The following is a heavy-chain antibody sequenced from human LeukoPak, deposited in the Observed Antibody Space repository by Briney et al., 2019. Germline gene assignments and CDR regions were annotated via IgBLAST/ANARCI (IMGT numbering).Heavy chain of an antibody. CDR3: AIGILTGYYI. Sequence: SETLSLTCTVSGGSVSSSNYHWAWIRQSPGMGLEWIGTLYSTGITSQNPDASLKSRVTLSVDTSRNQFSLELSSVTAADTAVYYCAIGILTGYYIWGQGTLVNVSS. CDR2: LYSTGIT. D-gene: IGHD3-9*01. J-gene: IGHJ4*02. CDR1: GGSVSSSNYH. V-gene: IGHV4-39*07.